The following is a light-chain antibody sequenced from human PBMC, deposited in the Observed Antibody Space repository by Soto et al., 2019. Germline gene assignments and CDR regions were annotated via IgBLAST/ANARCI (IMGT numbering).Light chain of an antibody. CDR1: QSLTSTY. J-gene: IGKJ4*01. Sequence: EIVLTQSPGTLSLSPGDRATLSCRASQSLTSTYLAWFQQKPGQPPTLLIYGASTRDTGIPDRFSGSGSGTDFTLTISRLEPADFAVYYCQQYGSTPVTFGGETRVEI. CDR3: QQYGSTPVT. V-gene: IGKV3-20*01. CDR2: GAS.